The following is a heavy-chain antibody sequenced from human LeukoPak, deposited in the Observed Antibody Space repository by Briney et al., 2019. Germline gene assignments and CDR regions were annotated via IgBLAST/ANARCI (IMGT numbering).Heavy chain of an antibody. CDR3: SRGSAIVGATGYYNGMDV. J-gene: IGHJ6*02. Sequence: GGSLRLSCAASGFTFSNYDIHWVRQATGKGLEWVSGVGTAGDPFYTGSVKGRFTISRENAMNSLYLQMNSLRAGDTAVYYCSRGSAIVGATGYYNGMDVWGQGTTVTVSS. CDR2: VGTAGDP. D-gene: IGHD1-26*01. CDR1: GFTFSNYD. V-gene: IGHV3-13*05.